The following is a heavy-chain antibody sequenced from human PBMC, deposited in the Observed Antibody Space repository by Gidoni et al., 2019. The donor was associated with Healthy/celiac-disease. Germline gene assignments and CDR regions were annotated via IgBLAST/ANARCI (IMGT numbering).Heavy chain of an antibody. D-gene: IGHD2-15*01. Sequence: QLQLQESGPGLVKPSETLSLTCTVSGGSISSSSYYWGWIRQPPGKGLEWIGSIYYSGSTYYNPSLKSRVTISVDTSKNQFSLKLSSVTAADTAVYYCARLGWPASPDYWGQGTLVTVSS. CDR3: ARLGWPASPDY. CDR1: GGSISSSSYY. J-gene: IGHJ4*02. CDR2: IYYSGST. V-gene: IGHV4-39*01.